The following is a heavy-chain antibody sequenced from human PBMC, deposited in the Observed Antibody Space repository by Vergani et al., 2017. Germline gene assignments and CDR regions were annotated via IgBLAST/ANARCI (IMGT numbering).Heavy chain of an antibody. CDR2: ISSSIHDL. J-gene: IGHJ4*02. D-gene: IGHD1-1*01. CDR3: ARYNGGTVDH. V-gene: IGHV3-48*02. CDR1: GFNFGAYS. Sequence: QLVASGGGLVQPGGSLRLSCVASGFNFGAYSMAWFRQAQGKGLEWLSYISSSIHDLSYGDSVKGRFIISRDNGNNSLFLQMNSLRDGDTAVYFCARYNGGTVDHWGQGNQVSVSS.